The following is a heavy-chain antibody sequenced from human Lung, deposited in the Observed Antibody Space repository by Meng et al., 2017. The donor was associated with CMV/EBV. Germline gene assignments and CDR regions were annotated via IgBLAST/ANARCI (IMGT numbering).Heavy chain of an antibody. V-gene: IGHV3-21*06. CDR3: ALVPAATSFVDS. D-gene: IGHD2-2*01. Sequence: GGSXRLXXAASRIPFSAYTMNWVRQAPGKGLEWVSSFSSMSTSMSYADSVRGRFIVSRDNANNSLYLQMTGLRAEDTAVYYCALVPAATSFVDSWGQGTXVTVAS. J-gene: IGHJ4*02. CDR1: RIPFSAYT. CDR2: FSSMSTSM.